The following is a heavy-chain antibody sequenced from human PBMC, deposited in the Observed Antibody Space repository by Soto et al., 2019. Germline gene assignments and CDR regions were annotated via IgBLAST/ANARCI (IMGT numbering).Heavy chain of an antibody. CDR2: IYHSGSI. Sequence: QVQLQESGPELVKPSGTLSLSCVVSSGSISSTNWWSWVRQPPGRGLEWIGAIYHSGSINYNPSLRSRVTISVDKSKNQFSLNLISVTAADTAVYFCVEEGSGWSYLDHWGQGILVTVSS. J-gene: IGHJ4*02. V-gene: IGHV4-4*02. D-gene: IGHD6-19*01. CDR1: SGSISSTNW. CDR3: VEEGSGWSYLDH.